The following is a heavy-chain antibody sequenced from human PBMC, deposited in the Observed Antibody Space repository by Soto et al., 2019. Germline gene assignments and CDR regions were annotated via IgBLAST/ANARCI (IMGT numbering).Heavy chain of an antibody. Sequence: QVHLVQSGAEVKKPGASVKVSCKGSGYAFTTYGITWVRQAPGQGLEWMGWISAHNGNTNYAQKLQGRVTVTRDTSTSTAYMELRSLRSDDTAVYYCARGRNGDYWGQGARVTGSS. CDR2: ISAHNGNT. D-gene: IGHD1-1*01. V-gene: IGHV1-18*01. CDR3: ARGRNGDY. CDR1: GYAFTTYG. J-gene: IGHJ4*02.